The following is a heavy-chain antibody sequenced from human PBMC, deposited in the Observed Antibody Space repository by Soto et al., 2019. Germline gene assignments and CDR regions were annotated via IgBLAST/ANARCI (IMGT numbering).Heavy chain of an antibody. CDR2: ISSSRSYT. CDR3: ARAYCSSTSCHDY. Sequence: GGSLRLSCAASGFPFSDYYMSWIRTAPGKGLEWVSYISSSRSYTNYADSVKGRFTISRDNAKNSLYLQMNSLRAEDTAVYYCARAYCSSTSCHDYWGQGTLVTVSS. D-gene: IGHD2-2*01. CDR1: GFPFSDYY. V-gene: IGHV3-11*05. J-gene: IGHJ4*02.